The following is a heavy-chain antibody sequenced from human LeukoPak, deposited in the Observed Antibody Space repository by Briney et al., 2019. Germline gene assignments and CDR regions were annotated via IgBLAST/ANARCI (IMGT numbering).Heavy chain of an antibody. J-gene: IGHJ4*02. Sequence: GGSLRLSCAASGFTFSSYTMTWVRQAPGKGLEWVSGINGSGGRTYYAVSVKGRFTISRDNSKNTLYLQMNSLRAEDTAIYYCAKDPFFDYWGQGTLDTVSS. CDR2: INGSGGRT. V-gene: IGHV3-23*01. CDR1: GFTFSSYT. CDR3: AKDPFFDY.